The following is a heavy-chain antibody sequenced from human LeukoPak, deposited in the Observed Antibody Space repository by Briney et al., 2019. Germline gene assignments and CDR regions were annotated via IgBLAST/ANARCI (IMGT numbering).Heavy chain of an antibody. V-gene: IGHV1-18*01. D-gene: IGHD3-22*01. Sequence: SSVKVACKASGYTFTSYGISWVRQAPGQGLEWMGWISAYNGNTNYAQKLQGRVTITTDTSTSTAYMELRSLRSDDTAVYYCARDSSAYYYDSSGYYLGIKSYYFDYWGQGTLVTVSS. CDR1: GYTFTSYG. CDR2: ISAYNGNT. J-gene: IGHJ4*02. CDR3: ARDSSAYYYDSSGYYLGIKSYYFDY.